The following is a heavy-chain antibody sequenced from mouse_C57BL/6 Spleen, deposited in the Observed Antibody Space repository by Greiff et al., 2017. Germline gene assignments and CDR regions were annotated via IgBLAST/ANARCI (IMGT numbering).Heavy chain of an antibody. D-gene: IGHD2-4*01. V-gene: IGHV5-9-1*02. CDR3: TRDRDDYDGSPAY. J-gene: IGHJ3*01. Sequence: EVKLMESGEGLVKPGGSLKLSCAASGFTFSSYAMSWVRPTPEKRLVWVAYISSGGDYIYYADTVKGRFTISRDNARNTLYLQMSSLKSEDTAMYYCTRDRDDYDGSPAYWGQGTLVTVSA. CDR2: ISSGGDYI. CDR1: GFTFSSYA.